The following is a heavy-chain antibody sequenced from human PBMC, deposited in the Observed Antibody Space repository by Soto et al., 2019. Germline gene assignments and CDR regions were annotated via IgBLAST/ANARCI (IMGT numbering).Heavy chain of an antibody. CDR1: GFTFSSYA. D-gene: IGHD6-13*01. V-gene: IGHV3-23*01. J-gene: IGHJ4*02. CDR3: AQNWEGSSWPCCFAY. CDR2: ISGSGGST. Sequence: PGGSLRLSCAASGFTFSSYAMSWVRQAPGKGLEWVSAISGSGGSTYYADSVKGRFTISRDNSKNTLYLQMNSLRAEDTAVYCCAQNWEGSSWPCCFAYWGQGTLVTVSS.